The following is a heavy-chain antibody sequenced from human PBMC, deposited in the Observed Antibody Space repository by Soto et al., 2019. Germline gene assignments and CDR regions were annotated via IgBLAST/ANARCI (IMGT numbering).Heavy chain of an antibody. CDR1: GFPFSRHW. V-gene: IGHV3-7*01. Sequence: GGSLRLSCAPSGFPFSRHWMTWARQAPGKGLEWVANMKQDGSEKYSVASEKGRFTISRDNAKNLLYLQMNSLRAEDTAVYYCARDDYYYYYMDVWGKGTKVTVSS. CDR2: MKQDGSEK. J-gene: IGHJ6*03. CDR3: ARDDYYYYYMDV.